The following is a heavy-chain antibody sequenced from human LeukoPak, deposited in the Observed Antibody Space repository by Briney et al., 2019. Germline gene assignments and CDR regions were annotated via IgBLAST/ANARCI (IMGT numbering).Heavy chain of an antibody. CDR1: GFTFDDYA. V-gene: IGHV3-43D*03. D-gene: IGHD1-26*01. Sequence: GGSLRLSCAASGFTFDDYAMHWVRQAPEKGLELVSLISWDGGSTYYADSVKGRFTISRDNSKNSLYLQMNSLRAEDTALYYCAKDRGSGSYGDYWGQGTLVTVSS. CDR2: ISWDGGST. J-gene: IGHJ4*02. CDR3: AKDRGSGSYGDY.